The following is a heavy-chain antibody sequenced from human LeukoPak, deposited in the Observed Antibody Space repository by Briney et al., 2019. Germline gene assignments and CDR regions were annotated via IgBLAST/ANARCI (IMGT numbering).Heavy chain of an antibody. CDR1: GYSISSGYY. V-gene: IGHV4-38-2*01. J-gene: IGHJ4*02. CDR2: IYHSGST. Sequence: PSETLSLTCAVFGYSISSGYYWGWIRQPPGKGLEWIGSIYHSGSTYYNPSLKSRVTISVDTSKNQFSLKLSSVTAADTAVYYCARLIYYGSGSEFDYWGQGTLVTVSS. D-gene: IGHD3-10*01. CDR3: ARLIYYGSGSEFDY.